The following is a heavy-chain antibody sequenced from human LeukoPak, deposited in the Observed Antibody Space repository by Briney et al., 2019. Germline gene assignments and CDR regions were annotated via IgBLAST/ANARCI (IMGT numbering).Heavy chain of an antibody. CDR3: AKAYSSSWFPFDY. D-gene: IGHD6-13*01. Sequence: PGGTLRLSCAASGFTFSSYAMSWVRQAPGKGLEWVSAISGSGGSTYYADSVKGRFTISRDNSKNTLYLQMNSLRAEDTAVYYCAKAYSSSWFPFDYWGQGTLVTVSS. V-gene: IGHV3-23*01. CDR2: ISGSGGST. J-gene: IGHJ4*02. CDR1: GFTFSSYA.